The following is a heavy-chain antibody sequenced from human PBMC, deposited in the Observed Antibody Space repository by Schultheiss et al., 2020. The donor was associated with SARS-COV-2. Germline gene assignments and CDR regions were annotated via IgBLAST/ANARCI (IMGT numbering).Heavy chain of an antibody. CDR3: TTEAGYCSGGSCSLFDY. J-gene: IGHJ4*02. V-gene: IGHV3-15*07. D-gene: IGHD2-15*01. CDR1: GFTFSNAW. CDR2: IKSKTDGGTT. Sequence: GGSLRLSCAASGFTFSNAWMNWVRQAPGKGLEWVGRIKSKTDGGTTDYAAPVKGRFTISRDDSKNTLYLQMNSLKTEDTAVYYCTTEAGYCSGGSCSLFDYWGQGTLVTVSS.